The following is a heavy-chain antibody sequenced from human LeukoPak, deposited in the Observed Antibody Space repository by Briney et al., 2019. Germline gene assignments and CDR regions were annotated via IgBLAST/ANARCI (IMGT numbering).Heavy chain of an antibody. Sequence: SETLSLTCAVSGASISSSNWWSWVRQPPGKGLEWIGEIVHSGNTKYNPSLKSRVTISVDTSKNQFSLNLTSVTAADTAVYYCARFGSSTWYKGAFDIWGQGTMVTVAS. CDR3: ARFGSSTWYKGAFDI. V-gene: IGHV4-4*02. J-gene: IGHJ3*02. CDR2: IVHSGNT. D-gene: IGHD6-13*01. CDR1: GASISSSNW.